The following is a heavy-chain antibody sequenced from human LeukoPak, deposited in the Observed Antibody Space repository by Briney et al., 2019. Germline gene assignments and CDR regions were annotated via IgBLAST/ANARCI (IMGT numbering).Heavy chain of an antibody. J-gene: IGHJ6*02. Sequence: PGGSLRLSCAASGFSFSGCGMGWVRQAPGKGLEWVAVIWYDGSNKYYADSVKGRFTISRDNSKNTLYLQMNSLRAEDTAVYYCARDGGSYLHYYYYGMDVWGQGTTVTVSS. CDR3: ARDGGSYLHYYYYGMDV. D-gene: IGHD1-26*01. CDR1: GFSFSGCG. V-gene: IGHV3-33*08. CDR2: IWYDGSNK.